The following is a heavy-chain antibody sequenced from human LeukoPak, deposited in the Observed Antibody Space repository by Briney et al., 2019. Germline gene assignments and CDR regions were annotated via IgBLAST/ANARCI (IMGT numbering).Heavy chain of an antibody. Sequence: SVKVSCKASGGTFSSYAISWVRQAPGQGLEWMGGIIPIFGTANYAQKFQGRVTITADGSTSTAYMELSSLRSEDTAVYYCASLVLEPSNIDYWGQGTLVTVSS. CDR1: GGTFSSYA. CDR3: ASLVLEPSNIDY. D-gene: IGHD1-1*01. J-gene: IGHJ4*02. CDR2: IIPIFGTA. V-gene: IGHV1-69*13.